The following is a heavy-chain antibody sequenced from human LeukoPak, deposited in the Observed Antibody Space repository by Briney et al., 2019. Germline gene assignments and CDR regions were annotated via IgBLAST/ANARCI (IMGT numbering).Heavy chain of an antibody. CDR3: AREQTPVIHYYFDS. V-gene: IGHV3-7*01. Sequence: GWSVRLSRPASGFTLIHYRRSGFGQAPAKDRAGLANIKQDGSDYYYVDSVKGRFTISRDNAKNSLYLQMNSLRAEDTAVYYCAREQTPVIHYYFDSWGQGTLVTVFS. J-gene: IGHJ4*02. CDR1: GFTLIHYR. D-gene: IGHD3-16*02. CDR2: IKQDGSDY.